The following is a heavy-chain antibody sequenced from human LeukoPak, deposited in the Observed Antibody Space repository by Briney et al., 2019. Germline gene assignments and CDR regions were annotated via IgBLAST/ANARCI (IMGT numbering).Heavy chain of an antibody. CDR1: GYSFTNYW. Sequence: GESLKISCKASGYSFTNYWIGWVRQMPGKGLEWMGTIYPAESDIKYSPSFQGQVTISADKSISTAYLQWSSLEASDTAMYCCARRVEPFDYWGQGTLVTVSS. CDR3: ARRVEPFDY. CDR2: IYPAESDI. V-gene: IGHV5-51*01. J-gene: IGHJ4*02.